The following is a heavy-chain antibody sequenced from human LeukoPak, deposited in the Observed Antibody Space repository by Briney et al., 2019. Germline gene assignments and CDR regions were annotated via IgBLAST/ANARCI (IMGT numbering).Heavy chain of an antibody. J-gene: IGHJ4*02. CDR3: ARGYSYGSYYFDY. CDR1: GGSVSSGSYY. CDR2: IYYGGST. V-gene: IGHV4-61*01. D-gene: IGHD5-18*01. Sequence: SETLSLTCTVSGGSVSSGSYYWSWIRQHPGKGLEWIGYIYYGGSTNYNPSLKSRVTISVDTSKNQFSLKLSSVTAADTAVYYCARGYSYGSYYFDYWGQGTLVTVSS.